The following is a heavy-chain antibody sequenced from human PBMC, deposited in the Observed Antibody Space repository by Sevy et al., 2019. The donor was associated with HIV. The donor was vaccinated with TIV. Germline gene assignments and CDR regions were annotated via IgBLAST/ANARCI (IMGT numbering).Heavy chain of an antibody. V-gene: IGHV3-23*01. CDR1: GFTFSSYA. J-gene: IGHJ4*02. CDR2: ISGSGGRT. D-gene: IGHD3-16*01. CDR3: AKEGDLFGIIRRFDY. Sequence: GGSLRLSCAASGFTFSSYAMSWVRQAPGKGLEWVSAISGSGGRTYHADSVKGRFTISRDNSKNTLYLEMNSLGAEETAGYYCAKEGDLFGIIRRFDYWGQGTLVTVSS.